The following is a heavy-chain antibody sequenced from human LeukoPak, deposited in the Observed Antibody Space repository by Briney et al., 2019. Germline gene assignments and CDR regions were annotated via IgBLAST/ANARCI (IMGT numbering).Heavy chain of an antibody. CDR3: ASAAEGIVGATLDY. CDR1: GGSFSGYY. D-gene: IGHD1-26*01. CDR2: INHSGST. V-gene: IGHV4-34*01. J-gene: IGHJ4*02. Sequence: SETLSLTCAVYGGSFSGYYWSWIRQPPGKGLEWIGEINHSGSTNYNPPLKSRVTISVDTSKNQFSLKLSSVTAADTAVYYCASAAEGIVGATLDYWGQGTLVTVSS.